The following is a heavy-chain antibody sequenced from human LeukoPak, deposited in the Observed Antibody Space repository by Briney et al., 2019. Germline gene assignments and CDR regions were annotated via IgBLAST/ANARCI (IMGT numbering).Heavy chain of an antibody. CDR3: ARDKAISGWNNWFDP. Sequence: GGSLRLSCAASGFTFSTYAMSWVRQAAGKGLEWVSLISGSGGGTYYADSVKGRFTISRDNAKNSLYLQMNSLRAEDTAVYYCARDKAISGWNNWFDPWGQGTLVTVSS. D-gene: IGHD6-19*01. CDR1: GFTFSTYA. J-gene: IGHJ5*02. V-gene: IGHV3-23*01. CDR2: ISGSGGGT.